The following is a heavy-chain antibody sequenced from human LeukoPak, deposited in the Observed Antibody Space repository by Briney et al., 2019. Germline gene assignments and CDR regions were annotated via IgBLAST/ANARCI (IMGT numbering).Heavy chain of an antibody. V-gene: IGHV3-64*04. CDR3: AKEPHYGDYGAFFDY. Sequence: GGSLRLSCAASGFTFSSYAMHWVRQAPGKGLEYVSAISSNGGSTYYADSVKGRFTISRDNSKNTLYLQMNSLRAEDTAVYYCAKEPHYGDYGAFFDYWGQGTLVTVSS. D-gene: IGHD4-17*01. CDR1: GFTFSSYA. J-gene: IGHJ4*02. CDR2: ISSNGGST.